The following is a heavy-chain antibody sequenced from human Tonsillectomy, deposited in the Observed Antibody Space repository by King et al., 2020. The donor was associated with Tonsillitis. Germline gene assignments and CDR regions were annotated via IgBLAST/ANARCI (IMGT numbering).Heavy chain of an antibody. J-gene: IGHJ3*02. CDR2: ISSSSSYI. Sequence: VQLVQSGGGLVKPGGSLRLSCAASGFTFSSYSMNWVRQAPGKGLEWVSSISSSSSYIYYADSVKGRFTISREHAKNSMYLKMNSLRAEETAVYYGAREPRYPYTYYYDSSGYYPQRANAFDIWGQGTMVTVSS. V-gene: IGHV3-21*01. D-gene: IGHD3-22*01. CDR3: AREPRYPYTYYYDSSGYYPQRANAFDI. CDR1: GFTFSSYS.